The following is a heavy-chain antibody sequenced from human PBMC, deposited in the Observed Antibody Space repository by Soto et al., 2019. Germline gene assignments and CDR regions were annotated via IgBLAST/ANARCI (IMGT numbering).Heavy chain of an antibody. J-gene: IGHJ6*03. Sequence: HPGGSLRLSCAASGFTFSSYAMSWVRQAPEKGLEWVSAISGSGGSTYYADSVKGRFTITRNNSKNTLYLQMNSLRAEDTAVYYCAKRPSQTSYYYYYYYMDVWGKGTTVTVSS. CDR3: AKRPSQTSYYYYYYYMDV. V-gene: IGHV3-23*01. CDR2: ISGSGGST. D-gene: IGHD4-17*01. CDR1: GFTFSSYA.